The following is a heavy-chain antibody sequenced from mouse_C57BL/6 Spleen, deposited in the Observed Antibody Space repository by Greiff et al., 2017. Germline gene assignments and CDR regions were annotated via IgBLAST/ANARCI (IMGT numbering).Heavy chain of an antibody. CDR3: ARDDSWLAY. CDR1: GYAFTNYL. CDR2: INPGSGGT. V-gene: IGHV1-54*01. J-gene: IGHJ3*01. D-gene: IGHD2-4*01. Sequence: QVQLQQSGAELVRPGTSVKVSCKASGYAFTNYLIEWVKQRPGQGLEWIGVINPGSGGTNYNEKFKGKATLTADKSSSTAYMRLSSLTSEDSAVYFCARDDSWLAYGGQGTLVTVSA.